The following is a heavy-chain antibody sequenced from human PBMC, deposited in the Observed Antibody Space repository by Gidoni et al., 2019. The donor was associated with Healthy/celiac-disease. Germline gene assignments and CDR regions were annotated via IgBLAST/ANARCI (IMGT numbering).Heavy chain of an antibody. D-gene: IGHD3-22*01. CDR2: ISYDGSNK. V-gene: IGHV3-30*01. Sequence: PGKGLEWVAVISYDGSNKYYADSVKGRFTISRDNSKNTLYLQMNSLRAEDTAVYYCARDGLAHYYYYSMDVWGKGTTVTVSS. CDR3: ARDGLAHYYYYSMDV. J-gene: IGHJ6*03.